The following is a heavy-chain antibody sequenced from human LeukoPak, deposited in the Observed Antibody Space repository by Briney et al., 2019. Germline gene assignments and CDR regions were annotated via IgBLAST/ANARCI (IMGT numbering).Heavy chain of an antibody. CDR3: ARVLGPGPQNYYFDY. Sequence: SETLSLTCAVYGGSFSGYYWSWIRQPPGKGLEWIGEINHSGSTNYNPSLKSRVTISVDTSKNQFSLKLSSVTAADTAVYYCARVLGPGPQNYYFDYWGQGTLVTVSS. J-gene: IGHJ4*02. CDR2: INHSGST. V-gene: IGHV4-34*01. CDR1: GGSFSGYY.